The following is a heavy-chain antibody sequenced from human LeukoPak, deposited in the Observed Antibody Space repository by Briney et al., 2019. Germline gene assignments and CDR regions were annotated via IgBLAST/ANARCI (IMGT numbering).Heavy chain of an antibody. Sequence: SETLSLTCTVSGGSISSSSYYWGWIRQPPGKGLEWIGSIYYSGSTYYNPSLKSRVTISVDTSKNQFSLKLSSVTAADTAVYYCARGAMGGSSWYGSWFDPWGQGTLATVSS. D-gene: IGHD6-13*01. J-gene: IGHJ5*02. V-gene: IGHV4-39*01. CDR3: ARGAMGGSSWYGSWFDP. CDR2: IYYSGST. CDR1: GGSISSSSYY.